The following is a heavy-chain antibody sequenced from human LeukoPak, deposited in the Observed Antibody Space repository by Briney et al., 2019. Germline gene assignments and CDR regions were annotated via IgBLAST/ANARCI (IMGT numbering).Heavy chain of an antibody. V-gene: IGHV1-18*01. J-gene: IGHJ4*02. CDR1: GYTFTSYG. D-gene: IGHD1-26*01. CDR3: ARNRDAYGARALDY. CDR2: ISAYNGNT. Sequence: ASVKVSCKASGYTFTSYGISWVRQAPGPGLEWMGWISAYNGNTNYAQKLQGRVTMTTDTSTSTAYMELRSLRSDDTAVYYCARNRDAYGARALDYWGQGTLVTVSS.